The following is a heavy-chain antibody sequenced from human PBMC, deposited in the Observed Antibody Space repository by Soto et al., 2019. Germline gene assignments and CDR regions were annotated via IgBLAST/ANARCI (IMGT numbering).Heavy chain of an antibody. J-gene: IGHJ6*02. D-gene: IGHD2-8*02. V-gene: IGHV1-18*01. CDR3: ARDHDYCPGEPYSYYYGMDV. CDR2: ISAYNGNT. CDR1: GYTFTSYG. Sequence: ASVKVSCKASGYTFTSYGISWVRQAPGQGPEWMGWISAYNGNTNYAQKLQGRVTMTTDTSTSTAYMELRSLRSDDTAVYYCARDHDYCPGEPYSYYYGMDVWGQGTTVPVSS.